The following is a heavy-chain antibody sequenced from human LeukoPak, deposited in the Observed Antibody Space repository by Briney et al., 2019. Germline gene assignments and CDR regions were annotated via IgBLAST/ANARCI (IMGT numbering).Heavy chain of an antibody. CDR2: ISSSSSYI. D-gene: IGHD5-18*01. V-gene: IGHV3-21*01. CDR1: GFTFSSYS. J-gene: IGHJ6*02. CDR3: ARERPPGYSYGSYYGMDV. Sequence: GGSLRLSCAASGFTFSSYSMNWVRQAPGKGLEWVSSISSSSSYIYYADSVKGRFTISRDNSKNTLYLQMNSLRAEDTAVYYCARERPPGYSYGSYYGMDVWGQGTTVTVSS.